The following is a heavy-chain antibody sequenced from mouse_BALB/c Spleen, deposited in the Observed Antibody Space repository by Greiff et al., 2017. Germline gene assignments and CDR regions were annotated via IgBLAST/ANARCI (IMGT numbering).Heavy chain of an antibody. J-gene: IGHJ3*01. D-gene: IGHD1-1*01. Sequence: EVQLQQSGAELVKPGASVKLSCTASGFNIKDTYMHWVKQRPEQGLEWIGRIDPANGNTKYDPKFQGKATITADTSSNTAYLQLSSLTSEDTAVYYCARSGPDYYGSPFAYWGQGTLVTVSA. CDR2: IDPANGNT. CDR3: ARSGPDYYGSPFAY. V-gene: IGHV14-3*02. CDR1: GFNIKDTY.